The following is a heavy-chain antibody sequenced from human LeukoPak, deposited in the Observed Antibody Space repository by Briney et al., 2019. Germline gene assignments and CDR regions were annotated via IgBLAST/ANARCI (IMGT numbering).Heavy chain of an antibody. D-gene: IGHD3-9*01. Sequence: GGSLRLPCAASGFTFSSYGMSWVRQAPGKGLEWVSAISGSGGSTYYADSVKGRFTISRDNSKNTLYLQMNSLRAEDTAVYYCAKVTYYDILTGYYPADYWGQGTLVTVSS. V-gene: IGHV3-23*01. CDR2: ISGSGGST. CDR3: AKVTYYDILTGYYPADY. J-gene: IGHJ4*02. CDR1: GFTFSSYG.